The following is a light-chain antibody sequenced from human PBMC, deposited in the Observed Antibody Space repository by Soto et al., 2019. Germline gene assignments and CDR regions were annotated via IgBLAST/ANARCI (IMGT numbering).Light chain of an antibody. CDR3: CSSAPESTYV. CDR2: KGT. J-gene: IGLJ1*01. Sequence: QSVLAQPASVSGSPGQSITISCTGTSDDVGAYNSVSWYQQLPHKAPQVILYKGTQRPSGVSSRFSGSTSGNAASLTISGLPADDEADYCCCSSAPESTYVFGTGTKLTVL. V-gene: IGLV2-23*01. CDR1: SDDVGAYNS.